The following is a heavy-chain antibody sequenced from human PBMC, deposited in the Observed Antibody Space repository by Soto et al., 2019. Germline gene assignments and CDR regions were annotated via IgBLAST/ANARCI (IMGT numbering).Heavy chain of an antibody. J-gene: IGHJ6*02. Sequence: SETLSLTCTVSGFSISSYYWSLIRQPPGKGLEWIGYIYYSGSTNYNPSLKSRVTISVDTSKNQFSLKLSSVTAADTAVYYCARVSGTVTYGQYYYYGMDVWGQGTTVTVSS. CDR3: ARVSGTVTYGQYYYYGMDV. V-gene: IGHV4-59*01. CDR2: IYYSGST. D-gene: IGHD4-17*01. CDR1: GFSISSYY.